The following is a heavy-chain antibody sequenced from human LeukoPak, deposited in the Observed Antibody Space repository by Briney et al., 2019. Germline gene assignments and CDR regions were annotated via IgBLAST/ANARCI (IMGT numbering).Heavy chain of an antibody. CDR2: IYYSGST. D-gene: IGHD2-2*01. V-gene: IGHV4-59*12. Sequence: PSETLSLTCTVSGGSISSYYWSWIRQPPGKGLEWIGYIYYSGSTNYNPSLKSRVTMSVDTSKNQFSLKLSSVTAADTAVYYCARTKYPRVPAAKSGAFDIWGQGTMVTVSS. CDR1: GGSISSYY. J-gene: IGHJ3*02. CDR3: ARTKYPRVPAAKSGAFDI.